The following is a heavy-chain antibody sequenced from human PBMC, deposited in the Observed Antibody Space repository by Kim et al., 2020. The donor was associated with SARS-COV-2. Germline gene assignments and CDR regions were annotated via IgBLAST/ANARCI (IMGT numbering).Heavy chain of an antibody. CDR3: AREGGLKWKLHDLKNAFDM. CDR1: GGTFSSYS. Sequence: SVKVSCKASGGTFSSYSFSWVRQAPGQGLDWVGGIIPIFGTTNYAQKFQGRVTITADESTSTVYMELSSLSSEDTAVYYCAREGGLKWKLHDLKNAFDMWGQGTMVTVSS. CDR2: IIPIFGTT. J-gene: IGHJ3*02. D-gene: IGHD1-26*01. V-gene: IGHV1-69*13.